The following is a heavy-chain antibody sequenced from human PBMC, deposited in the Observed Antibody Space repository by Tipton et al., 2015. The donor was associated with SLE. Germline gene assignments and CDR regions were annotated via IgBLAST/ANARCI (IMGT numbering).Heavy chain of an antibody. CDR2: INHSGST. D-gene: IGHD2-2*01. CDR1: GGSFSGYY. CDR3: ARGVVPAYNY. V-gene: IGHV4-34*01. Sequence: LRLSCAVYGGSFSGYYWSWIRQPPGKGLEWIGGINHSGSTNYNPSLKSRVTISVHTSKNQFSLKLSSVTAADTAVYYCARGVVPAYNYWGQGTLVTVSS. J-gene: IGHJ4*02.